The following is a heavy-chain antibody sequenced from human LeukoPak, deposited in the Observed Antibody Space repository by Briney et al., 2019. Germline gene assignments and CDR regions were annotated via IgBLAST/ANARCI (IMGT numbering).Heavy chain of an antibody. CDR3: AKSPGVNGYYFFDS. J-gene: IGHJ4*02. CDR2: ISGDGGST. D-gene: IGHD5-24*01. CDR1: GFALSNYA. Sequence: GSLRLSCAASGFALSNYAMSWVRQAPGKGLEWVSTISGDGGSTYYADSVMGRFTISRDNSKNTLYLQVNSLRVEDTAVYSCAKSPGVNGYYFFDSWGQGSLVTVSS. V-gene: IGHV3-23*01.